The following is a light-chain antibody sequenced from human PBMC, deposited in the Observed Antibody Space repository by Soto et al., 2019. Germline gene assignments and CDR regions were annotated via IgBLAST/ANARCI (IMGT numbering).Light chain of an antibody. CDR2: TGS. J-gene: IGKJ4*01. CDR3: QQANSVPLT. CDR1: QGISNW. V-gene: IGKV1-12*01. Sequence: DIQMTQSPSSVSASVGDRVSITCRASQGISNWLAWYQQKPGRAPKLLIYTGSSLQSGVPSRFSGTGPGTDFTLTSSSLQPEYVATHYCQQANSVPLTSGGGTKVAIK.